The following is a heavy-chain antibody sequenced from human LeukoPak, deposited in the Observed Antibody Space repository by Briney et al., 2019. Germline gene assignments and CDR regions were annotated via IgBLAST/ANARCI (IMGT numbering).Heavy chain of an antibody. D-gene: IGHD3-22*01. Sequence: SETLSLTCTVSGGSISSGGYYWSWIRQPPGKGLEWIGEINHSGSTNYNPSLKSRVTISVDTSKNQFSLKLSSVTAADTAVYYCARDRANYYDSSGFDYWGQGTLVTVSS. CDR3: ARDRANYYDSSGFDY. V-gene: IGHV4-39*07. CDR1: GGSISSGGYY. J-gene: IGHJ4*02. CDR2: INHSGST.